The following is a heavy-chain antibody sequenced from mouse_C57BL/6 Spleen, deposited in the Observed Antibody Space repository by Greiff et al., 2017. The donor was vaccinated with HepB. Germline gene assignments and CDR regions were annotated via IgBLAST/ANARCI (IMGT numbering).Heavy chain of an antibody. J-gene: IGHJ2*01. Sequence: QVQLKESGPELVKPGASVKISCKASGYTFTDYYINWVKQRPGQGLEWIGWIFPGSGSTYYNEKFKGKATLTVDKSSSTAYMLLSSLTSEDSAVYFCARDGGSGYCFDYWGQGTTLTVSS. V-gene: IGHV1-75*01. CDR1: GYTFTDYY. CDR3: ARDGGSGYCFDY. D-gene: IGHD3-2*02. CDR2: IFPGSGST.